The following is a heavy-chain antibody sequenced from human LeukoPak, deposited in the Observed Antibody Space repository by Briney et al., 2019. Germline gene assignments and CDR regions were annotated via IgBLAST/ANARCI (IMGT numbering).Heavy chain of an antibody. V-gene: IGHV4-39*07. J-gene: IGHJ4*02. D-gene: IGHD3-16*01. CDR2: IYYSGST. Sequence: SETLSLTCTVSGGSISSSSYSWGWIRQPPGKGLEWIGSIYYSGSTNYNPSLKSRVTISVDTSRNQFSLKLSSVTAADTAVYYCARGEGVYFDYWGQGTLVTVSS. CDR1: GGSISSSSYS. CDR3: ARGEGVYFDY.